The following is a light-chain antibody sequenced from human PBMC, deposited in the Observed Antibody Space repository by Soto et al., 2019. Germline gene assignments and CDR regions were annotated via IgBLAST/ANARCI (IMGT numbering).Light chain of an antibody. Sequence: QLVLTQPPSVSGAPWQRVTISCTGSSSNIGAGYNVHWYQQLPGRAPKLLIYGNTNRPSGVPDRFSGSKSGTSASLAITGLQAEDEADYYCLSFDSSLSVVFGGGTKLTVL. J-gene: IGLJ2*01. CDR3: LSFDSSLSVV. CDR2: GNT. V-gene: IGLV1-40*01. CDR1: SSNIGAGYN.